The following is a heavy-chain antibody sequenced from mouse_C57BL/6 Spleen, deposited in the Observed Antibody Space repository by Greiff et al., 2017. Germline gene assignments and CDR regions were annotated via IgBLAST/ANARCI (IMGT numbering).Heavy chain of an antibody. V-gene: IGHV1-69*01. CDR3: ARTPSYGAMDY. CDR2: IDPSDSYT. D-gene: IGHD1-1*01. J-gene: IGHJ4*01. CDR1: GYTFTSYW. Sequence: VQLQQPGAELVMPGPSVKLSCKASGYTFTSYWMHWVKQRPGQGLEWIGEIDPSDSYTNYNQKFKGKSTLTVDKSSSTAYMQLSSLTSEDSAVYYCARTPSYGAMDYWGQGTSVTVSS.